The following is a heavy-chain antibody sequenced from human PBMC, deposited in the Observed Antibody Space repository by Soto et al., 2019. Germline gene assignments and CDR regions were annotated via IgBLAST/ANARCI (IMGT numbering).Heavy chain of an antibody. CDR1: GGSISSGNYY. V-gene: IGHV4-30-4*01. J-gene: IGHJ6*02. Sequence: SETLSLTCTVSGGSISSGNYYWSWIRQPPGKGLEWIGFISYSGSAYYNPSLKSRVTISVDTSKNQFSLKLSSVTAADTAVYYCARGPYYDFWSGYYGMDVWGQGTTVTVSS. CDR2: ISYSGSA. CDR3: ARGPYYDFWSGYYGMDV. D-gene: IGHD3-3*01.